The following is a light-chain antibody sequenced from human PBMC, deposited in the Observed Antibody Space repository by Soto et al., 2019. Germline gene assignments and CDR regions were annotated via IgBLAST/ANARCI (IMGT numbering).Light chain of an antibody. J-gene: IGLJ1*01. V-gene: IGLV2-14*01. Sequence: QSVRTQPASVCGSPGQSITISCTGTSSDVGGYNYVSWYQQHPGKAPKLMIYEVSNRPSGVSNRFSGYKSGNTASLTISGLQAEDEADYYCSSYTSSSTYVFGTGTKVTVL. CDR2: EVS. CDR3: SSYTSSSTYV. CDR1: SSDVGGYNY.